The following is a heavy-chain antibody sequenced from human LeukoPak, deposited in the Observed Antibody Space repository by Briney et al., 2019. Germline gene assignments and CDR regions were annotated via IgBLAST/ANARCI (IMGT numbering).Heavy chain of an antibody. J-gene: IGHJ4*02. V-gene: IGHV4-59*01. CDR2: IYYSGST. CDR1: SGSISSYY. Sequence: SETLSLTCTVSSGSISSYYWSWIRPPPGKGLEWIGYIYYSGSTNYNPSLKSRVTISVDMSKNQFSLMLSSVTAADTAVYYCARGGYSNGFDYWGQGTLVTVSS. CDR3: ARGGYSNGFDY. D-gene: IGHD5-18*01.